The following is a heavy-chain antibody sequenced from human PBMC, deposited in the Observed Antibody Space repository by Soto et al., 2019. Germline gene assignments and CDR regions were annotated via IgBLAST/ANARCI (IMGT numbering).Heavy chain of an antibody. J-gene: IGHJ4*02. CDR3: ARGGEVTNGLFH. V-gene: IGHV3-74*01. CDR1: EFTFSDYW. Sequence: ERQLVESGGGLVQPGGSLRLSCTASEFTFSDYWMHWVRQAPGKGLVWVSRINYDGSSITYADSVKGRFTISRDNAKNTLYLHMDSLRAEDTAMYYCARGGEVTNGLFHWGQGTLVSVSS. D-gene: IGHD2-8*01. CDR2: INYDGSSI.